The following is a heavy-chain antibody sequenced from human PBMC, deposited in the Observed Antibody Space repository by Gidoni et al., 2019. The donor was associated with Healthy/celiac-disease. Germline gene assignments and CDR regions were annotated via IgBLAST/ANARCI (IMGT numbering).Heavy chain of an antibody. Sequence: EVQLVESGGDLVQPGPSLRLSCEVSGSTFDVYAMHWVRQGPGKGLEWVSGINWNSASAGYAESVEGRFTISRDNAKKSLYLQMTSLRPEDTAVYYCAKARGFTYGIDAFDIWGHGTMVTVSS. CDR3: AKARGFTYGIDAFDI. V-gene: IGHV3-9*01. D-gene: IGHD5-18*01. J-gene: IGHJ3*02. CDR2: INWNSASA. CDR1: GSTFDVYA.